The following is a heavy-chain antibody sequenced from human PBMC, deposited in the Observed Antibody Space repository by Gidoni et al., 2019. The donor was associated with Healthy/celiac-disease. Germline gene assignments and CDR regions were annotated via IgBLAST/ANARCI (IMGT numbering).Heavy chain of an antibody. V-gene: IGHV5-51*01. Sequence: EVQLVQSGAEVKKPGESLKISCKGSGYSFTSYWIGWVRQMPGKGLEWMGIIYPGDSDTRYSPSFQGQVSISADKSISTAYLQWSSLKASDTAMYYCARAYGDYPIYYYYYYMDVWGKGTTVTVSS. D-gene: IGHD4-17*01. CDR1: GYSFTSYW. CDR3: ARAYGDYPIYYYYYYMDV. CDR2: IYPGDSDT. J-gene: IGHJ6*03.